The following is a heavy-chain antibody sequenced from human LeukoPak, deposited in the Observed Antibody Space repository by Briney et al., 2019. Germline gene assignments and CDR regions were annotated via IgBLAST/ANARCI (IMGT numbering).Heavy chain of an antibody. Sequence: PSETLSLTCTVSGGSISSSSYYWGWIRQPPGKGLEWIGSIYYSGSTYYNPSLKSRVTISVDTSKNQFSLKLSSVTAADTAVYYCARDALGKHYFDYWGQGTLVTVSS. CDR2: IYYSGST. D-gene: IGHD1-26*01. V-gene: IGHV4-39*07. CDR1: GGSISSSSYY. J-gene: IGHJ4*02. CDR3: ARDALGKHYFDY.